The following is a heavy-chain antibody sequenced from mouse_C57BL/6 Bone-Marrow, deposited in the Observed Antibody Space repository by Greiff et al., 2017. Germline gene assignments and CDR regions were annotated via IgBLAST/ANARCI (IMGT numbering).Heavy chain of an antibody. J-gene: IGHJ2*01. D-gene: IGHD1-1*01. V-gene: IGHV1-64*01. CDR1: GYTFTSYW. Sequence: QVQLQQPGAELVKPGASVKLSCKASGYTFTSYWMHWVKQRPGQGLEWIGMIHPNSGSTNYNEKFKSKATLTVDKSTSTAYMQLSSLTSEDSAVXDCARRITTVVDPYYFDYWGQGTTLTVSS. CDR3: ARRITTVVDPYYFDY. CDR2: IHPNSGST.